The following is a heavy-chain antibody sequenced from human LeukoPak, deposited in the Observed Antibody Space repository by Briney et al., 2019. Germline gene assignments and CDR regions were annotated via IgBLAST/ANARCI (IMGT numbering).Heavy chain of an antibody. Sequence: GGSLRLSCAASGFTVSSNYMSWVRQAPGKGLEWVSVIYSGGSTYYADSVKGRFTISRDNAKNSLYLQMNSLRAEDTAVYYCASRDSSSWYRDEYYFDYWGQGTLVTVSS. D-gene: IGHD6-13*01. CDR2: IYSGGST. CDR1: GFTVSSNY. CDR3: ASRDSSSWYRDEYYFDY. V-gene: IGHV3-53*01. J-gene: IGHJ4*02.